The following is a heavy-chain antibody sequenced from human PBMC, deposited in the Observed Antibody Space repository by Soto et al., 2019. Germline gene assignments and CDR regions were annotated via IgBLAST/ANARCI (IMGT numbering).Heavy chain of an antibody. Sequence: PGGSLRLSCAASGFTFSSYAMSWVRQAPGKGLEWVSAISGSGGSTYYADSVKGRFTISRDNSKNTLYLQMNSLRAEDTAVYYCANVEVSEMTGTFDYWGQGTLVTVSS. J-gene: IGHJ4*02. CDR1: GFTFSSYA. CDR3: ANVEVSEMTGTFDY. D-gene: IGHD3-9*01. CDR2: ISGSGGST. V-gene: IGHV3-23*01.